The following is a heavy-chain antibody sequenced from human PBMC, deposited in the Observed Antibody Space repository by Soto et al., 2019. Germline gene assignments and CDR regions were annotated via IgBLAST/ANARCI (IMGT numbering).Heavy chain of an antibody. CDR2: ISGYNGNT. V-gene: IGHV1-18*01. J-gene: IGHJ4*02. D-gene: IGHD2-2*01. CDR1: GGTFSSYA. CDR3: ARVRDCIGTRCLSTFDY. Sequence: ASVKVSCKASGGTFSSYAISWVRQAPGQGLEWMGWISGYNGNTNYAQTLQNRVTMTTDTSTSTAYMELRSLRSDDTAVYYCARVRDCIGTRCLSTFDYWGQGTQVTVSS.